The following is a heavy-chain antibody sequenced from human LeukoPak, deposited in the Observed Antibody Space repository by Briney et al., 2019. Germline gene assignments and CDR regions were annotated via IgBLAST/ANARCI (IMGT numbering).Heavy chain of an antibody. V-gene: IGHV3-21*01. Sequence: GSLRLSCTASGFTFSPYSMTWVRQAPGKGLEWVSSFSTGGSIYYADSVRGRFTIPRDNAKNSLYLQMNSLRAEDTAVYYCARYSSPGSRDYYFYGMDVWGQGTTVTVSS. CDR2: FSTGGSI. J-gene: IGHJ6*02. CDR1: GFTFSPYS. CDR3: ARYSSPGSRDYYFYGMDV. D-gene: IGHD2-21*01.